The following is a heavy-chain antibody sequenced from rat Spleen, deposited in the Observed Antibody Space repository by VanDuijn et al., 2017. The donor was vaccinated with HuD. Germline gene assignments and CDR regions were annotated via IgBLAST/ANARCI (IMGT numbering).Heavy chain of an antibody. J-gene: IGHJ4*01. V-gene: IGHV3-1*01. CDR1: GYSITSNY. Sequence: EVQLQESGPGLVKPSQSLSLTCSVTGYSITSNYWGWIRKFPGNKMEWMGYISYSGSTSYNPSLKSRISITRDKSKNQFFLQLNSVTTEDTATYYCARSQQLYVMDAWGQGASVTVSS. CDR2: ISYSGST. CDR3: ARSQQLYVMDA. D-gene: IGHD1-2*01.